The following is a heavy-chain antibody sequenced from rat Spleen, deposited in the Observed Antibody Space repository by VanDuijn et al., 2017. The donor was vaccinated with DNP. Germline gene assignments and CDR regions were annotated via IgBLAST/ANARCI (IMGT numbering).Heavy chain of an antibody. J-gene: IGHJ2*01. CDR1: GFTFSDYN. CDR3: ARPDY. Sequence: EVQLVESGGGLVQPGRSLKLSCAASGFTFSDYNMAWVRQAPKKGLEWVATISYDGTTTYYRDSVKGRFTISRDNANSILYLQMDSLRSEDTATYYCARPDYWGQGVMVTVSS. V-gene: IGHV5-7*01. CDR2: ISYDGTTT.